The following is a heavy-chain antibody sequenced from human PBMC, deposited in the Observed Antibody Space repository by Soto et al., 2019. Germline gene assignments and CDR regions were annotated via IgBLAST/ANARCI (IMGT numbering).Heavy chain of an antibody. CDR3: ARSQDSSGYLNNCFDP. D-gene: IGHD3-22*01. Sequence: QVQLVQSGAEVKKPGSSVKVSCKASGGTFSTYTITWVRQAPGQGLEWMGGIIPIFGTANYPQKFQGRVTITADESTSTDYMEMSSLRSEDTAVYYCARSQDSSGYLNNCFDPWGQGTLVTVSS. J-gene: IGHJ5*02. CDR2: IIPIFGTA. CDR1: GGTFSTYT. V-gene: IGHV1-69*01.